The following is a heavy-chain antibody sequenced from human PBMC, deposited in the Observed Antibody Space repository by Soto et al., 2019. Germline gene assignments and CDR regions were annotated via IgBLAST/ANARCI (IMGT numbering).Heavy chain of an antibody. D-gene: IGHD2-21*01. J-gene: IGHJ4*02. CDR3: ARAGARIKALDY. CDR1: GFTFSSYG. CDR2: IWYDGSNK. V-gene: IGHV3-33*01. Sequence: GGSLRLSCAASGFTFSSYGMHWVRQAPGKGLEWVAVIWYDGSNKYYADSVKGRFTISRDNSKNTQYLQMNSLRAEDTAVYYCARAGARIKALDYWGQGTLVTVSS.